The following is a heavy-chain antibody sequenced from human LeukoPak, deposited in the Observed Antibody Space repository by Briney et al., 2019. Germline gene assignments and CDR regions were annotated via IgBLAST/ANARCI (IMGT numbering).Heavy chain of an antibody. D-gene: IGHD3-10*01. CDR2: IKSKTDGGTS. Sequence: PGGSLRLSCAASGFTFTNAWMYWVRQAPGKGLEWVGRIKSKTDGGTSDYAAPVTDRFTISRDDSKNTMYLEMNSLKPEDTGVYYCSTLWYGAWGQGTLVTVSS. CDR3: STLWYGA. CDR1: GFTFTNAW. J-gene: IGHJ5*02. V-gene: IGHV3-15*01.